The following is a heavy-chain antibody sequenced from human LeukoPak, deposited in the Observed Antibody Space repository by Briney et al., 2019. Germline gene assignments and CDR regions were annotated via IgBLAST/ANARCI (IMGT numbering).Heavy chain of an antibody. J-gene: IGHJ4*02. Sequence: PSQTLSLTCAVYGGSFSGYYWSWIRHPPGKGLEWVGEINHSGSTNYNPSLKSRVTISVDTSKNQFSLKLTSVTAADTAVYYCARRGLEAFDSNLNGHFAYWGQGSLVTVSS. CDR3: ARRGLEAFDSNLNGHFAY. CDR2: INHSGST. V-gene: IGHV4-34*01. D-gene: IGHD4-11*01. CDR1: GGSFSGYY.